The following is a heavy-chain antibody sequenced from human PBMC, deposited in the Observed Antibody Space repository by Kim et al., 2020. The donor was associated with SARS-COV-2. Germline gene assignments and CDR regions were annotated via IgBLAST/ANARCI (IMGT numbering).Heavy chain of an antibody. V-gene: IGHV3-23*01. D-gene: IGHD5-18*01. J-gene: IGHJ4*02. CDR1: GFTFRTYA. CDR2: IRGTDYNT. Sequence: GGSLRLSCAASGFTFRTYAMNWVRQAPGKGLEWVASIRGTDYNTYYADSVKGRFTISRDNSKNTLFLQLNSLRADDSAMYLCAKSFGGFSFGKLDYWGQGTRVTVSS. CDR3: AKSFGGFSFGKLDY.